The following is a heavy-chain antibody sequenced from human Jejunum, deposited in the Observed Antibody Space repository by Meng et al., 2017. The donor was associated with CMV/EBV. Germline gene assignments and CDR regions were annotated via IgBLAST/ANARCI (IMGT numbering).Heavy chain of an antibody. CDR2: MRYDGSNI. CDR1: GFTFSSYG. V-gene: IGHV3-30*02. D-gene: IGHD5-18*01. J-gene: IGHJ6*02. Sequence: GFTFSSYGMHWVRQAPGKGLEWVAFMRYDGSNIYYADSVRGRFTISRDNSKNTLYLQMNNLRPEDTAVYYCAKELWIQLWLDVMDVWGQGTTVTVSS. CDR3: AKELWIQLWLDVMDV.